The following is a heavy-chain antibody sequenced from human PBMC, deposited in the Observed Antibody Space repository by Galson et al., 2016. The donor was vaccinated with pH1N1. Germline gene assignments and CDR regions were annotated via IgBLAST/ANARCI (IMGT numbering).Heavy chain of an antibody. CDR1: GGSISRSN. J-gene: IGHJ4*02. Sequence: SETLSLTCAVSGGSISRSNWCWIRQSPVKGLEWLGYLYSSGTTTYNPSVASRVSISVDTPKNQFSLNLDFVTAADTAIYYCARHLHVSGFKAIDSWGQGILVTVA. CDR3: ARHLHVSGFKAIDS. CDR2: LYSSGTT. D-gene: IGHD5-24*01. V-gene: IGHV4-59*08.